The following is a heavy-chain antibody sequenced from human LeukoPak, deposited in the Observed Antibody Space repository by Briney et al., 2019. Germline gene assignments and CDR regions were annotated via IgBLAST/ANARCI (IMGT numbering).Heavy chain of an antibody. CDR1: GGSISSSSYY. Sequence: SETLSLTCTVSGGSISSSSYYWGWIRQPPGKGLEWTGSIYYSGSTYYNPSLKSRVTISVDTSKNQFSLKLSSVTAADTAVYYCARYGSGFDYWGQGTLVTVSS. CDR3: ARYGSGFDY. V-gene: IGHV4-39*01. CDR2: IYYSGST. J-gene: IGHJ4*02. D-gene: IGHD3-10*01.